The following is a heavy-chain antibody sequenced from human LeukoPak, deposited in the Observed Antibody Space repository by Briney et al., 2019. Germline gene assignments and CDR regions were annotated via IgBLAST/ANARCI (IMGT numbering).Heavy chain of an antibody. CDR1: GFTFSNYW. J-gene: IGHJ4*02. D-gene: IGHD4-17*01. Sequence: GGSLRRSCAASGFTFSNYWMSWVRQAPGKGLEWVANIKQDGSEKYYVDSLKGRFTISRDNAKNSLYLQMNSLRAEDTAVYYCARGLTVTTRNWGQGTLVTVSS. CDR3: ARGLTVTTRN. CDR2: IKQDGSEK. V-gene: IGHV3-7*01.